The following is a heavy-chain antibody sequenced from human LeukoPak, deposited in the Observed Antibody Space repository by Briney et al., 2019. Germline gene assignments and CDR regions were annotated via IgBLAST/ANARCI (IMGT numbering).Heavy chain of an antibody. CDR2: ISVYNGNT. CDR3: ARDLIVVVPAAIGGNWFDP. D-gene: IGHD2-2*02. CDR1: GYTFTSCG. J-gene: IGHJ5*02. V-gene: IGHV1-18*01. Sequence: ASVKVSCKASGYTFTSCGISWVRQAPGQGLEWMGWISVYNGNTNYAQKFQGRVTMTTDTSTSTAYMELRSLRSDDTAVYYCARDLIVVVPAAIGGNWFDPWGQGTLVTVSS.